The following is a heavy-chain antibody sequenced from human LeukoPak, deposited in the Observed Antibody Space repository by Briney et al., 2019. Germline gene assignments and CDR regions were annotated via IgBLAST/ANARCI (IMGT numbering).Heavy chain of an antibody. D-gene: IGHD3-22*01. J-gene: IGHJ4*02. V-gene: IGHV3-21*01. Sequence: MTGGSLRLSCAASGFPFSTYSMTWVRQAPGKGLEWVSSISSSSSYIFYADSVKGRFTISRDDAKNSLYLQMNSLRAEDTAVYYCARVEAYYDCSGYCAWDYWGQGTLVTVSS. CDR1: GFPFSTYS. CDR3: ARVEAYYDCSGYCAWDY. CDR2: ISSSSSYI.